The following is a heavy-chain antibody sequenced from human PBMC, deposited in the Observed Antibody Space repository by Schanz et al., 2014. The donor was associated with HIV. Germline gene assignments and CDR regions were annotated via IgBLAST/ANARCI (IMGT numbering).Heavy chain of an antibody. CDR2: ISGSGGST. V-gene: IGHV3-23*01. D-gene: IGHD4-17*01. CDR3: AKGGFYGDYVSYYYGLDV. Sequence: DVQILESGGGLVQPGGSRRLSCAVSGLPFSTSAMSWVRQAPGKGLEWVSDISGSGGSTYYADSVKGRFTISRDNSKNTLSLQMSSLRAEDTAVYYCAKGGFYGDYVSYYYGLDVWGQGTTVTVSS. CDR1: GLPFSTSA. J-gene: IGHJ6*02.